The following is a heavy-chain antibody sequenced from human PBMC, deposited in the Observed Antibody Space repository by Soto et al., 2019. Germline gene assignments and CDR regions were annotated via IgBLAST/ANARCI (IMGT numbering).Heavy chain of an antibody. CDR1: GFPFSSYA. D-gene: IGHD3-22*01. Sequence: PGGSLRLSCAASGFPFSSYAMTWVRQTPGKGLEWVSGISGSGGITYYADSVKGRFTISRDNSNNTLFLQMNSLRAEDTAVYYCAKVCPPYYYDSSGYSYYFDYWGQGTLVTVSS. CDR2: ISGSGGIT. J-gene: IGHJ4*02. CDR3: AKVCPPYYYDSSGYSYYFDY. V-gene: IGHV3-23*01.